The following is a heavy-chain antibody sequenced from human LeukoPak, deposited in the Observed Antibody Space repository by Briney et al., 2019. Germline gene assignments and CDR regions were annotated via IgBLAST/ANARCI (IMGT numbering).Heavy chain of an antibody. CDR1: GFTFSNYA. CDR2: ISGSGGST. Sequence: GGSLRLSCAASGFTFSNYAMSWVRQAPGKGLEWVSSISGSGGSTYYADSVKGRITISRDNSMNTLYLQMNSLRAEDTAVYYCAKDGGGYYPSYYYYMDVWGKGTTVTISS. D-gene: IGHD3-22*01. CDR3: AKDGGGYYPSYYYYMDV. V-gene: IGHV3-23*01. J-gene: IGHJ6*03.